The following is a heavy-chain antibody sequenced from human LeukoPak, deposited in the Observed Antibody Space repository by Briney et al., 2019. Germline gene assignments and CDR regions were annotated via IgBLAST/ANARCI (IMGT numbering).Heavy chain of an antibody. CDR2: MNPNSGNT. J-gene: IGHJ5*02. Sequence: GASVKVSCKASGYTFTSYDINWVRQATGQGLEWMGWMNPNSGNTGYAQKFQGRVAITRNTSISTAYMELSSLRSEDTAVYYCAREGRSYAYSRFDPWGQGTLVTVSS. CDR1: GYTFTSYD. D-gene: IGHD3-16*01. V-gene: IGHV1-8*03. CDR3: AREGRSYAYSRFDP.